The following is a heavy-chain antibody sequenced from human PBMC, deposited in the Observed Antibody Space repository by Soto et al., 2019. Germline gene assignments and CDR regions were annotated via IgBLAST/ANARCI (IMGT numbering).Heavy chain of an antibody. J-gene: IGHJ4*01. Sequence: GGSLRLSCAALGGTFSDHYMDWVSQATGKGLEWVGRIRNKANSYTTEYAASVKGRFTISRDDSKNSLFLQMNSLKTEDTAVYYCSRAGILTTPYYFDYWGQGTLVTVSS. V-gene: IGHV3-72*01. CDR3: SRAGILTTPYYFDY. CDR1: GGTFSDHY. D-gene: IGHD4-4*01. CDR2: IRNKANSYTT.